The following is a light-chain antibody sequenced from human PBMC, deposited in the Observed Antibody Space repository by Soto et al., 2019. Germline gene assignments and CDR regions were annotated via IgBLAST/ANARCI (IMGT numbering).Light chain of an antibody. Sequence: ETVLTQSPGTLSLSPGERATLSCRASQSVSSSSLAWYQQRPGQAPRLLIYGASRRATGFPARFSGSGSGTDFTLTISSLQSEDFAVYYCQQYDNWPWTFGQGTKVDIK. J-gene: IGKJ1*01. CDR2: GAS. CDR1: QSVSSSS. CDR3: QQYDNWPWT. V-gene: IGKV3-20*01.